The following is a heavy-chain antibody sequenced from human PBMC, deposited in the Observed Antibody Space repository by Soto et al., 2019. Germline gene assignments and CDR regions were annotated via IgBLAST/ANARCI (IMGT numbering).Heavy chain of an antibody. CDR2: ISSIGST. J-gene: IGHJ4*02. V-gene: IGHV4-30-4*02. Sequence: HSETLCLTCTVSGGSISSGDYVWSWIRQSPGKGLEWIGYISSIGSTYYNPSLKSRVSVSRDTSKNQFSLKLSSVTAADTAVYYCASWLMTTATTFDYWGQGTLVTVSS. CDR3: ASWLMTTATTFDY. CDR1: GGSISSGDYV. D-gene: IGHD4-4*01.